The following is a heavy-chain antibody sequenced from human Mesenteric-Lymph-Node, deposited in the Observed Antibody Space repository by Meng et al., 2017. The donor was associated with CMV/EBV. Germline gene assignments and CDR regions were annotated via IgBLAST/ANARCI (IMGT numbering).Heavy chain of an antibody. CDR3: ARDDSSGWFPTHFFDF. Sequence: SGKNYANKRRHLVPQAPGQRIEWIGWINTGNGDTKNTQKLQGRVTISRDTSASTAYMELRSLRSEDTAVFYCARDDSSGWFPTHFFDFWGQGTLVTVSS. D-gene: IGHD6-19*01. CDR2: INTGNGDT. CDR1: GKNYANKR. V-gene: IGHV1-3*04. J-gene: IGHJ4*02.